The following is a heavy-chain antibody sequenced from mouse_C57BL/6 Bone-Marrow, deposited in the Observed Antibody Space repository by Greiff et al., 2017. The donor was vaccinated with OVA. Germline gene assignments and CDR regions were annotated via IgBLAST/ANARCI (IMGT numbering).Heavy chain of an antibody. CDR1: GFSLTSYG. J-gene: IGHJ4*01. D-gene: IGHD1-1*01. V-gene: IGHV2-2*01. CDR2: IWRGGST. Sequence: QVQLKESGPGLVQPSQSLSITCTVSGFSLTSYGVHWVRQSPGKGLEWLGVIWRGGSTDYNAAFIYSLSISTDNSRSEYFFKMNSLQADDTAIYYCARMGGSLRMDYWGQGTSVTVSS. CDR3: ARMGGSLRMDY.